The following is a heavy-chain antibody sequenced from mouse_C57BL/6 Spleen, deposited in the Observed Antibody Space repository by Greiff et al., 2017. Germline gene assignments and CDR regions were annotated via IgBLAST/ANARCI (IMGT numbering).Heavy chain of an antibody. D-gene: IGHD4-1*01. CDR2: INYDGSST. V-gene: IGHV5-16*01. CDR1: GFTFSDYY. CDR3: ARGSNWESYWYFDV. Sequence: EVQRVESEGGLVQPGSSMKLSCTASGFTFSDYYMAWVRQVPEKGLEWVANINYDGSSTYYLDSLKSRFIISRDNAKNILYLQMSSLKSEDTATYYCARGSNWESYWYFDVWGTGATVTVSS. J-gene: IGHJ1*03.